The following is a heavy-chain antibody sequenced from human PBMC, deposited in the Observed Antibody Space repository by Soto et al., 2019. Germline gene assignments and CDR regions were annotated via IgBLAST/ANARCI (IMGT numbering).Heavy chain of an antibody. CDR1: GFTFSSYS. D-gene: IGHD6-13*01. CDR2: ISSSSSYI. CDR3: ARSLRWGAAAGPFDY. J-gene: IGHJ4*02. Sequence: GGSLRLSCAASGFTFSSYSMNWVRQAPGKGLEWVSSISSSSSYIYYADSVKGRFTISRDNAKNSLYLQMNSLRAEDTAVYYCARSLRWGAAAGPFDYWGQGTLVTVSS. V-gene: IGHV3-21*01.